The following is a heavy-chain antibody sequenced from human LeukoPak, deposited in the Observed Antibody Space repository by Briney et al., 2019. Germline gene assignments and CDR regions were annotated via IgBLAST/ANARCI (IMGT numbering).Heavy chain of an antibody. V-gene: IGHV3-23*01. CDR1: GFTFSSYA. J-gene: IGHJ5*02. Sequence: GGSLRLSCAASGFTFSSYAMSWVRQAPGKGLEWVSAISGSGGSTYYADSVKGRFTISRDNSKNTLYLQMNSLRAEDTAVYYCAKGGHYDSWSRYNWFDPWGQGTLVTVSS. CDR2: ISGSGGST. CDR3: AKGGHYDSWSRYNWFDP. D-gene: IGHD3-3*01.